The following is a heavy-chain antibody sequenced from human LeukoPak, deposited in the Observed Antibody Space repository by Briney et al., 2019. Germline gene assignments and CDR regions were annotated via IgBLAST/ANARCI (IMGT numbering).Heavy chain of an antibody. CDR3: ARVGLTPINYYYYGMDV. CDR1: GYTFTSYG. V-gene: IGHV1-18*01. D-gene: IGHD1-14*01. J-gene: IGHJ6*02. Sequence: SVKVSCKASGYTFTSYGISWVRQAPGQGLEWMGWISAYNGNTNYAQKLQGRVTMTTDTSTSTAYMELRSLRSDDTAVYYCARVGLTPINYYYYGMDVWGQGTTVTVSS. CDR2: ISAYNGNT.